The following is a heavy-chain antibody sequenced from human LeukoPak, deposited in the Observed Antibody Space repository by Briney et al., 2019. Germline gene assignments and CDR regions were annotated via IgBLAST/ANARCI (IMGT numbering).Heavy chain of an antibody. D-gene: IGHD3-16*02. CDR2: INPNSGGT. Sequence: VSVKVSCKASGYTFTGYYMHWVRQAPGQGLEWMGWINPNSGGTNYAQKFQGRVTMTRDTSISTAYMELSRLRSDDTAVYYCASQYDYVWGSYRSESSEFDYWGQGTLVTVSS. V-gene: IGHV1-2*02. CDR3: ASQYDYVWGSYRSESSEFDY. J-gene: IGHJ4*02. CDR1: GYTFTGYY.